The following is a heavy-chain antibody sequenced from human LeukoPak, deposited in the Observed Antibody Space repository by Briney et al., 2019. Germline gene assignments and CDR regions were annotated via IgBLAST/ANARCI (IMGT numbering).Heavy chain of an antibody. CDR1: GGSISSYY. Sequence: KPSETLSLTCTVSGGSISSYYWSWIRQPPGKGLEWIGYIYYSGSTNYNPSLKSRVTISVDTSKNQFSLKLSSVTAAGTAVYYCASSVSGYGDYWGQGTLVTVSS. CDR2: IYYSGST. D-gene: IGHD5-12*01. CDR3: ASSVSGYGDY. J-gene: IGHJ4*02. V-gene: IGHV4-59*01.